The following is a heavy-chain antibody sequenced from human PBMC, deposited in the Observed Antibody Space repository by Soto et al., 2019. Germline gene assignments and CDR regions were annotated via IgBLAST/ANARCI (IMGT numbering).Heavy chain of an antibody. CDR2: IHFTGIT. J-gene: IGHJ4*02. CDR1: GGSVSSSLYY. V-gene: IGHV4-39*01. D-gene: IGHD2-8*01. CDR3: ARREMGEYYFDY. Sequence: QLQLQESGPGLVKPSETLSLTCTVSGGSVSSSLYYWGWIRQPPGKGLEWIGSIHFTGITYSNPSLKRRVTISADTSKNHFSLRLSSVTAADTAMYFCARREMGEYYFDYWGQGTLVIVSS.